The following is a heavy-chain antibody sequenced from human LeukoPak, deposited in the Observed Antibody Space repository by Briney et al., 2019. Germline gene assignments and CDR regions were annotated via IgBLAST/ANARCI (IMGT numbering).Heavy chain of an antibody. J-gene: IGHJ6*02. CDR3: AREGIQFLEWPDTKAPYGMDV. CDR2: IWYDGINE. D-gene: IGHD3-3*01. V-gene: IGHV3-33*01. Sequence: GGSLRLSCAASGFTFRNYGMHWVRQAPGTGLEWVAVIWYDGINEKYADSMKGQFTIARANSQNTLYMQMNGLRAEDTGVYYCAREGIQFLEWPDTKAPYGMDVWGQGTTVTVSS. CDR1: GFTFRNYG.